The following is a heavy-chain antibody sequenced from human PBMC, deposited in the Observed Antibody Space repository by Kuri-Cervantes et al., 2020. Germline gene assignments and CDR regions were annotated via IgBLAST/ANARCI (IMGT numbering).Heavy chain of an antibody. Sequence: ASVKVSCKASGGTFSSYAISWVRQAPGKGLEWMGGFTPEDGETFHAQKFQGRLTLTEDTSRDTAYMGLSSLVADDTAVYYCATNSVDYYLYYMDVWGKGTPVTVSS. V-gene: IGHV1-24*01. CDR2: FTPEDGET. CDR3: ATNSVDYYLYYMDV. CDR1: GGTFSSYA. J-gene: IGHJ6*03. D-gene: IGHD2/OR15-2a*01.